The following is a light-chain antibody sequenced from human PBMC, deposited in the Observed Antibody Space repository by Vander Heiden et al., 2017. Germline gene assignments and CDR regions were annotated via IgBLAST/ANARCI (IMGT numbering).Light chain of an antibody. Sequence: QTVVTQEPSFSVSPGGTVKLTCGLSSGSVSITYYPTWYQQTPGQAPRTLIYNTNTRSSGVPDRFSGSILGNKAALTITGAQADDESDYYCVLYMGRGIWVFGGGTKLTVL. CDR1: SGSVSITYY. J-gene: IGLJ3*02. V-gene: IGLV8-61*01. CDR2: NTN. CDR3: VLYMGRGIWV.